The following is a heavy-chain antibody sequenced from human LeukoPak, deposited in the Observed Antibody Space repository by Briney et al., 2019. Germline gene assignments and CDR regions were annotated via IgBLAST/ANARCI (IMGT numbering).Heavy chain of an antibody. V-gene: IGHV1-8*01. Sequence: ASVKVSCKAAGYTFTSNDINWERQDTGQGLEWMGWMNPNSGNTGYAQKFQGRVTMTRNTSISTAYMELSSVRSEDTAVYYCARGRRDSSGYYYWGQGTLVTVSS. CDR3: ARGRRDSSGYYY. J-gene: IGHJ4*02. D-gene: IGHD3-22*01. CDR2: MNPNSGNT. CDR1: GYTFTSND.